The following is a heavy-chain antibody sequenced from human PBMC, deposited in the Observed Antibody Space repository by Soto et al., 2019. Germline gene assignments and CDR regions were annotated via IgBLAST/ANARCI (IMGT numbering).Heavy chain of an antibody. V-gene: IGHV3-11*01. Sequence: QVQLVESGGGLVKPEGSLRLSCAASGFTFSDYYMSWIRQAPGKGLEWVSYISSSGSTIYYADSVKGRGTISRDNAKNSLYLQMNSLRAEDTAVYYCATRVAARPRLYYYGMDVWGQGTTVTVSS. J-gene: IGHJ6*02. D-gene: IGHD6-6*01. CDR1: GFTFSDYY. CDR2: ISSSGSTI. CDR3: ATRVAARPRLYYYGMDV.